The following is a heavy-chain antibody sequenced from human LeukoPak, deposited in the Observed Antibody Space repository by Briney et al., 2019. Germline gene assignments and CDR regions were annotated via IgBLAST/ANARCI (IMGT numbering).Heavy chain of an antibody. D-gene: IGHD3-3*02. CDR1: GFTFSSYA. CDR3: ARVSIEDEFDY. V-gene: IGHV3-30-3*01. Sequence: PGGSLRLSCAASGFTFSSYAMHWVRQAPGKGLEWVAVISYDGSNKYYADSVKGRFTISRDNSKNTLYLQMNSLRAEDTAVYSCARVSIEDEFDYWGQGTLVTVSS. CDR2: ISYDGSNK. J-gene: IGHJ4*02.